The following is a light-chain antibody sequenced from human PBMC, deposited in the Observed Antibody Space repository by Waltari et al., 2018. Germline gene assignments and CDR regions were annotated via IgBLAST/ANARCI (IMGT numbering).Light chain of an antibody. CDR1: QSIGRD. Sequence: EILMTQSPATLSVSPGERATLSCRASQSIGRDLAWYQQRPGQAPRLLIYSATVRATGVPARFSASGSGTEFTLTISSLQSEDVAVYYCQHFNNWPAWAFGQGTKVEIK. V-gene: IGKV3-15*01. J-gene: IGKJ1*01. CDR2: SAT. CDR3: QHFNNWPAWA.